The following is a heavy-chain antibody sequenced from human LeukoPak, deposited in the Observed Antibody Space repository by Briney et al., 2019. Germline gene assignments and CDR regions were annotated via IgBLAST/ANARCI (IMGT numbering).Heavy chain of an antibody. CDR3: ARVQRYLPHLDY. V-gene: IGHV4-34*01. Sequence: SETLSLTCAVYGGSFSGYYWSWIRQPPGKGLEWIGEINHSGSTNYNPSLKSRVTISVDTSKNQFSLKLSSVTAADTAVYYCARVQRYLPHLDYWGQGTLVTVSS. J-gene: IGHJ4*02. D-gene: IGHD3-9*01. CDR2: INHSGST. CDR1: GGSFSGYY.